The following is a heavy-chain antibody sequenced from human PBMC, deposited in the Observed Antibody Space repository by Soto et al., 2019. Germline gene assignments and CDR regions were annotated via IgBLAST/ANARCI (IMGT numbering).Heavy chain of an antibody. V-gene: IGHV1-18*01. CDR1: GYTFTSYG. CDR3: AREDYYDSSGYYYMHY. CDR2: ISAYNGNT. Sequence: ASVKVSCKASGYTFTSYGISWVRQAPGQGLEWMGWISAYNGNTNYAQKLQGRVTMTTDTSTSTAYMELRSLRSDDTAVYYCAREDYYDSSGYYYMHYWGEGTLVTSPQ. J-gene: IGHJ4*02. D-gene: IGHD3-22*01.